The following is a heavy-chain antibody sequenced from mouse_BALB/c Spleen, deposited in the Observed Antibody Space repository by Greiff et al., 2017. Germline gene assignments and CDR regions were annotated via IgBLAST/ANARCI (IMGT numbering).Heavy chain of an antibody. CDR3: TSNSLLRSHFDY. J-gene: IGHJ2*01. D-gene: IGHD1-2*01. Sequence: EVQLQESGTVLARPGASVKMSCTASGYTFTSYWMHWVKQRPGQGLEWIGAIYPGNSDTSYNQKFKGKAKLTAVTSTSTAYMELSSLTNEDSAVYYCTSNSLLRSHFDYWGQGTTLTVSS. CDR1: GYTFTSYW. V-gene: IGHV1-5*01. CDR2: IYPGNSDT.